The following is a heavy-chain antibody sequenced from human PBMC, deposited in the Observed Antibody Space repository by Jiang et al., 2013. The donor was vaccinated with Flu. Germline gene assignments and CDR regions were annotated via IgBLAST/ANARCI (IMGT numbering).Heavy chain of an antibody. J-gene: IGHJ4*02. CDR1: GYIFTDHF. CDR3: ATGVTVAGRYYFDY. CDR2: IDPVDGQT. D-gene: IGHD6-19*01. Sequence: GAEVKKPGAPVTISCRVSGYIFTDHFIHWVQEAPGEGLKWMGFIDPVDGQTKYAETFQERLTLTADTSRDTVYMELSTVTSDDTAVYYCATGVTVAGRYYFDYWGQGTLVTVSS. V-gene: IGHV1-69-2*01.